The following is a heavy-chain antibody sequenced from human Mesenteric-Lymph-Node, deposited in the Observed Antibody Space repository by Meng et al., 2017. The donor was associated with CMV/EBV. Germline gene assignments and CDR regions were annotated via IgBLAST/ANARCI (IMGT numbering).Heavy chain of an antibody. D-gene: IGHD6-13*01. V-gene: IGHV3-30*02. CDR3: AKGYSSSWSPGDGMDV. Sequence: GESLKISCAASGSTFSNYGMHWVRQAPGKGLEWVAFIRYDGTNKYYVDSVKGRFTISRDSSKNTLYLQMNSLRAEDTAVYYCAKGYSSSWSPGDGMDVWGQGTTVTVSS. J-gene: IGHJ6*02. CDR2: IRYDGTNK. CDR1: GSTFSNYG.